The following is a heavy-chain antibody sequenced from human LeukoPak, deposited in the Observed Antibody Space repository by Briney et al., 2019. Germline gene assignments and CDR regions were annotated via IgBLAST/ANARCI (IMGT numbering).Heavy chain of an antibody. CDR1: GFSLSTSGVG. Sequence: SGPTLVNPTQTLTLTCTFSGFSLSTSGVGVGWIRQPPGKALEWLALIYWDDDKRYSPSLKSRLTITKDTSKNQVVLTMTNMDPVDTATYYCAHICGYSYGSYNWFDPWGQGTLVTVSS. V-gene: IGHV2-5*02. J-gene: IGHJ5*02. D-gene: IGHD5-18*01. CDR2: IYWDDDK. CDR3: AHICGYSYGSYNWFDP.